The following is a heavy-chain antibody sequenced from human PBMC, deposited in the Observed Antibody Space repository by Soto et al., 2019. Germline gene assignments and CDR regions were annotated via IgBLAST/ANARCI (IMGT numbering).Heavy chain of an antibody. V-gene: IGHV1-46*01. D-gene: IGHD3-10*01. Sequence: ASVKVSCKASGYTFTSYYMHWVRQAPGQGLEWMGIINPSGGSTSYAQKFQGRVTMTRDTSTSTVYMELSSLRSEDTAVYYCASSYDVWVGELSPLYNWFDPWGQGTLVTVSS. CDR3: ASSYDVWVGELSPLYNWFDP. CDR1: GYTFTSYY. CDR2: INPSGGST. J-gene: IGHJ5*02.